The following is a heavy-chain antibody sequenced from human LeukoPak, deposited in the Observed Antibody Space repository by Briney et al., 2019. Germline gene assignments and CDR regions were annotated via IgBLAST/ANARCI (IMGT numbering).Heavy chain of an antibody. V-gene: IGHV4-61*05. D-gene: IGHD3-10*01. CDR2: IYTSGST. CDR1: GGSISSSSYY. CDR3: ARVRLWFGDHLDDY. J-gene: IGHJ4*02. Sequence: PSETLSLTCTVSGGSISSSSYYWGWIRQPPGKGLEWIGRIYTSGSTNYNPSLKSRVTMSVDTSKNQFSLKLSSVTAADTAVYYCARVRLWFGDHLDDYWGQGTLVTVSS.